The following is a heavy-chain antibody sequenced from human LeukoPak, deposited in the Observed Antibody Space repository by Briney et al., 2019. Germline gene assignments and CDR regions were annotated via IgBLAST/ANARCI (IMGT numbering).Heavy chain of an antibody. V-gene: IGHV3-30*02. CDR2: IAHHGNNK. CDR3: AKDGSWSCTD. J-gene: IGHJ4*02. CDR1: GFTFSSSA. Sequence: GGSLRLSCAASGFTFSSSAMHWVRHGPGKGLEWVAYIAHHGNNKYYADSVKGRFTISRDNSKGTLYLQMNSLRADDTAVYYCAKDGSWSCTDWGQGTLVTVSS. D-gene: IGHD2-8*02.